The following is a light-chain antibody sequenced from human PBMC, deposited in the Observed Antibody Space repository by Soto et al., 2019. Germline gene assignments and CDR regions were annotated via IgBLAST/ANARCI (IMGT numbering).Light chain of an antibody. CDR1: TSNIGDYD. CDR2: GNN. CDR3: QAYDRSQSGSV. J-gene: IGLJ3*02. Sequence: QSVLTRPPSVSGAPGQRVTISCAGSTSNIGDYDVHWYQQLPGTAPKLLIYGNNNRPSGVPDRFSGSKSGTSASLAITGLQAEDEADYYCQAYDRSQSGSVFGGGTKLTVL. V-gene: IGLV1-40*01.